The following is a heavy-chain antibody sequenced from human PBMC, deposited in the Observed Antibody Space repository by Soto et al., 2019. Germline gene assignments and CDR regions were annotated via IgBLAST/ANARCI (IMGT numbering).Heavy chain of an antibody. D-gene: IGHD4-4*01. V-gene: IGHV4-59*01. Sequence: PSETLSVTCTVSGGSISSYYWSWIRQPPGKGLEWIGYIYYSGSTNYNPSLKSRVTISVDTSKNQFSLKLSSVTAADTAVYYCGRATGPTVWFDTGGQGSRFTI. CDR3: GRATGPTVWFDT. J-gene: IGHJ5*02. CDR1: GGSISSYY. CDR2: IYYSGST.